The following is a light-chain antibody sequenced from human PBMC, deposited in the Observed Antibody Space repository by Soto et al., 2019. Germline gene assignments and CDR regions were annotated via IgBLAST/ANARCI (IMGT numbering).Light chain of an antibody. CDR3: CSYAGSSTSVL. CDR2: DVY. Sequence: QSALTQPHSVSGSPGQSVAISCTGTNSDVGAYNYVSWYQHHPGNAPKLIIHDVYKRPSGVPDRFSASKSGNTASLTISGLQIEDEADYYSCSYAGSSTSVLFGGGTKLTVL. CDR1: NSDVGAYNY. J-gene: IGLJ2*01. V-gene: IGLV2-11*01.